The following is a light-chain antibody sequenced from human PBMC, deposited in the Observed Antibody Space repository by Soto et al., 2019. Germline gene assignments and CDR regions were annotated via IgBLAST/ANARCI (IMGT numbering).Light chain of an antibody. CDR1: QTISNW. CDR2: DAS. CDR3: QQYNSYSPWT. Sequence: DIKMTQSPSTLAASVGDRVTISCRASQTISNWLAWYQQKPGKAPKLLIYDASSLESGVPSRLSGSGSGTEFTLTISSLQPEDFATYYCQQYNSYSPWTFGPGTKV. J-gene: IGKJ1*01. V-gene: IGKV1-5*01.